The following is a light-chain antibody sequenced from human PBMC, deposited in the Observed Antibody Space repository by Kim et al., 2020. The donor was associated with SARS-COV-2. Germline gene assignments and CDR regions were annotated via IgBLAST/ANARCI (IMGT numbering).Light chain of an antibody. Sequence: ASVGDRATITCPASQGISSWLAWYQQKPGQSPKLLIFIASTLEDGVPSRFSGSQSGTEFTLTISSLQPDDFATYFCQPAHSLPVTFGQGTRLEIK. CDR1: QGISSW. CDR3: QPAHSLPVT. J-gene: IGKJ5*01. CDR2: IAS. V-gene: IGKV1-12*01.